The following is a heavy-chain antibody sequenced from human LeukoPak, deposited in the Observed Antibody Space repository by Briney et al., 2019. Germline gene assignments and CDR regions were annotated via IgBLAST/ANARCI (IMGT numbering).Heavy chain of an antibody. CDR2: ISYDGSNK. D-gene: IGHD6-13*01. CDR3: ARDRYSSSWYWFDP. V-gene: IGHV3-30-3*01. CDR1: GFTFSSYA. Sequence: GRSLRLSCAASGFTFSSYAMLWVRQAPGKGLEWVAVISYDGSNKYYADSVKGRFTISRDNSKNTLYLQMNSLRAEDTAVYYCARDRYSSSWYWFDPWGQGTLVTVSS. J-gene: IGHJ5*02.